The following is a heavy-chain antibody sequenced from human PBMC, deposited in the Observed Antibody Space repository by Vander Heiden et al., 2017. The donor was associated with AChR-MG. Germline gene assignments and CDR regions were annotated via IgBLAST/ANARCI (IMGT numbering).Heavy chain of an antibody. D-gene: IGHD3-16*01. CDR2: ISGRGSST. V-gene: IGHV3-23*01. CDR3: ALVWRTNQRGRDY. J-gene: IGHJ4*02. CDR1: GFTFSSYA. Sequence: EVQLLESGGDLVQPGGSLRLSCAAPGFTFSSYALTWVRQAPGKGLGWVSSISGRGSSTYYAYSAKGRFTISRDNSKNTLYLQMNSLRAEDTAVYYCALVWRTNQRGRDYWGQGTLVTVSS.